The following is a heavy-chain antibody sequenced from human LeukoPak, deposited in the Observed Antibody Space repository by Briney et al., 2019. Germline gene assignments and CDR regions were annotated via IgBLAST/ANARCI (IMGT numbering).Heavy chain of an antibody. D-gene: IGHD3-22*01. CDR2: INHSGST. CDR1: GGSFSGYY. J-gene: IGHJ4*02. V-gene: IGHV4-34*01. Sequence: SETLSLTCAVYGGSFSGYYWSWIRQPPGKGLEWIGEINHSGSTNYNPSLKSRVTISVDTSKNQFSLKLSSVTAADTAVYYCARERYGGYYDSSGTTSEFVFDYWGRGTLVTVSS. CDR3: ARERYGGYYDSSGTTSEFVFDY.